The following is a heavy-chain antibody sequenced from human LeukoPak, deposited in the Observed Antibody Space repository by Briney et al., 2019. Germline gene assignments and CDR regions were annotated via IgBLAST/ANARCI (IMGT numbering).Heavy chain of an antibody. CDR2: IYSGGST. Sequence: GGSLRLSCAASGFTFSSYSMNWVRQAPGKGLEWVSVIYSGGSTYYADSVKGRFTISGDNSKNTLYLQMNSLRAEDTAVYYCARTPLNKVWGQGTMVTVSS. CDR3: ARTPLNKV. CDR1: GFTFSSYS. J-gene: IGHJ3*01. D-gene: IGHD2/OR15-2a*01. V-gene: IGHV3-66*01.